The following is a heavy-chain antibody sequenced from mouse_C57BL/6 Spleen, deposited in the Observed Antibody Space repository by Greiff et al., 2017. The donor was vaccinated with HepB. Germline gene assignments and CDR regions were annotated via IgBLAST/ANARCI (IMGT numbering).Heavy chain of an antibody. D-gene: IGHD1-1*01. CDR2: IYPGDGDT. Sequence: QVQLQQSGAELVKPGASVKISCKASGYAFSSYWMNWVKQRPGKGLEWIGQIYPGDGDTNYNGKFKGKATLTADKSSSTAYMQLSSLTSEDSAVYCCARKSSYGYYAMDYWGQGTSVTVSS. CDR3: ARKSSYGYYAMDY. J-gene: IGHJ4*01. V-gene: IGHV1-80*01. CDR1: GYAFSSYW.